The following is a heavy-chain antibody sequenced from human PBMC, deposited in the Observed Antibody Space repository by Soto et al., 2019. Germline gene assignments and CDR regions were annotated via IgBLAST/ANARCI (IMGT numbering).Heavy chain of an antibody. Sequence: SETLSLTCAVSGGSINSNNWWSWVRQPPGKGLEWFGEIYHSGSTNYNPSLKSRVTISLDKSKNQFSLNLSSVTAADTAVYYCARADGDYYYFDSWGQGTLVTVS. V-gene: IGHV4-4*02. D-gene: IGHD4-17*01. CDR2: IYHSGST. J-gene: IGHJ4*02. CDR3: ARADGDYYYFDS. CDR1: GGSINSNNW.